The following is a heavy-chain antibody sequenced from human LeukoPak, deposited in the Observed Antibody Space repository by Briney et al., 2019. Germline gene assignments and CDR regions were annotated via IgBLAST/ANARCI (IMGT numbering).Heavy chain of an antibody. Sequence: ASVKVSCKASGYIFTNYAMHWVRQAPGQRPEWMGWINPGNGDTKYSQTFRDRVTITRDTSASTAYMELSSLRSEDTAVYYCARGDCSNCYNTDVWGKGTTVTVSS. CDR2: INPGNGDT. CDR1: GYIFTNYA. D-gene: IGHD2-2*01. J-gene: IGHJ6*04. V-gene: IGHV1-3*01. CDR3: ARGDCSNCYNTDV.